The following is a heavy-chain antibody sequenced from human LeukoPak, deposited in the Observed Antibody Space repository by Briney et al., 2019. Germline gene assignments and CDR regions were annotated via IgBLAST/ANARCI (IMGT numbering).Heavy chain of an antibody. D-gene: IGHD3-9*01. CDR1: GGSISSSGYY. Sequence: KSSETLSLTCTVSGGSISSSGYYWGWIRQPPGKGLEWIGSIYYSGSTYYNPSLKSRVTISVDTSKNQFSLKLSSVTAADTAVYYCARLSVLRYSWGQGTLVTVSS. J-gene: IGHJ5*02. CDR3: ARLSVLRYS. CDR2: IYYSGST. V-gene: IGHV4-39*01.